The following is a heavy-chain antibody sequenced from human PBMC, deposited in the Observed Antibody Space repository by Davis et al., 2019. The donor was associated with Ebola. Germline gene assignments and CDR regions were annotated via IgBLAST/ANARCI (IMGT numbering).Heavy chain of an antibody. V-gene: IGHV1-18*01. CDR3: ARGGYCSSTSCYTGPVGPYNWFDP. J-gene: IGHJ5*02. D-gene: IGHD2-2*02. CDR1: GYTFTSYG. CDR2: ISAYNGNT. Sequence: ASVKVSCKASGYTFTSYGISWVRQAPGQGLEWMGWISAYNGNTNYAQKLQGRVTMTTDTSTSTAYMELRSLRSEDTAVYYCARGGYCSSTSCYTGPVGPYNWFDPWGQGTLVTVSS.